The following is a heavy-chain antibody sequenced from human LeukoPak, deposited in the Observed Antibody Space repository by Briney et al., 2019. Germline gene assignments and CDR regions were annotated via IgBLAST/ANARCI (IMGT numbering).Heavy chain of an antibody. V-gene: IGHV4-59*08. D-gene: IGHD3-22*01. CDR3: ARGHFYYDSSGTRLYYFDY. J-gene: IGHJ4*02. CDR1: GGPISTYY. CDR2: IYNSGST. Sequence: PSETLSLTCTVSGGPISTYYWSWIRQPLGKGLEWIGYIYNSGSTNYNPSLKSRVTISLDTSKKQFSLKLGSVTAADTAVYYCARGHFYYDSSGTRLYYFDYWGQGTLVTVSS.